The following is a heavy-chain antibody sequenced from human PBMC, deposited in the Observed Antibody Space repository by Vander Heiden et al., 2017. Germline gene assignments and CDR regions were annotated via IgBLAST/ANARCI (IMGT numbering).Heavy chain of an antibody. CDR2: ITWKAVKV. Sequence: EVQLVQSGGGSVQPGRSLRLPCAASGFRFEDSAVQLFRQAPGKGLEWVAGITWKAVKVHYADSVKGRFTISRDNAKKSLYLQMNSLRAEDTALFYCVKDVEAAGSSFDVWGQGTMVTVSS. CDR1: GFRFEDSA. J-gene: IGHJ3*01. CDR3: VKDVEAAGSSFDV. V-gene: IGHV3-9*01. D-gene: IGHD6-13*01.